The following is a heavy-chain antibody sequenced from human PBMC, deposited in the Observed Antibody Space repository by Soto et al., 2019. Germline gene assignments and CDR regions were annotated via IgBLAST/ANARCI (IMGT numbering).Heavy chain of an antibody. J-gene: IGHJ3*02. CDR2: IRSKTNSYAT. CDR3: SRLDDGFDI. Sequence: EVQLVESGGDLVQPGGSLKLSCAASGFTFSVSAIHWVRQASGKGLEWIGRIRSKTNSYATTYAASLKDRFTISRDDSKNTAYLQRNILKTEDTAVYYCSRLDDGFDIWGQGTLVTVSS. V-gene: IGHV3-73*02. CDR1: GFTFSVSA.